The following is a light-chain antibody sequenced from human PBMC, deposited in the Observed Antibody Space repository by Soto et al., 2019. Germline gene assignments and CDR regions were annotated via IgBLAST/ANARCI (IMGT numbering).Light chain of an antibody. CDR2: EGS. CDR1: SSDVGSHNL. J-gene: IGLJ2*01. V-gene: IGLV2-23*01. CDR3: CSYAGSTPLGVV. Sequence: QSALTQPASVSGSPGQSITISCTGTSSDVGSHNLVSWYQQYPGKAPKLMIYEGSKRPSGISNRFYGSKSGNTASLTISGLQAVDEAEYYCCSYAGSTPLGVVFGGGTKLTVL.